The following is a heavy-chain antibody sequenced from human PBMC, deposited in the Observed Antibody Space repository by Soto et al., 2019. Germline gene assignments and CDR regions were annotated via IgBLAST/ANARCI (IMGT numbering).Heavy chain of an antibody. V-gene: IGHV4-59*01. CDR3: ARAQYYGTYYYFDY. CDR1: GGSISSYY. CDR2: IYYSGST. J-gene: IGHJ4*02. Sequence: SETLSLTCTVSGGSISSYYWSWIRQPPGKGLEWIGYIYYSGSTNYNPSLKSRVTISVDTSKNQFSLKPSSVTAADTAVYYCARAQYYGTYYYFDYWGQGTLVTVSS. D-gene: IGHD4-4*01.